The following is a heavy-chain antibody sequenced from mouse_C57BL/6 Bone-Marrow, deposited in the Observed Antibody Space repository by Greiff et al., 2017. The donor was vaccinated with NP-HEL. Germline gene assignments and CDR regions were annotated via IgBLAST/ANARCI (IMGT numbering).Heavy chain of an antibody. CDR1: GYTFTSYW. Sequence: QVQLQQPGAELVRPGTSVKLSCKASGYTFTSYWMHWVKQRPGQGLEWIGVIDPSDSYTNYNQKFKGKATLTVDTSSSTAYMQLSSLTSEDSAVYYCARDGLYAMDYWGQGTSVTGSS. CDR3: ARDGLYAMDY. CDR2: IDPSDSYT. D-gene: IGHD1-1*01. J-gene: IGHJ4*01. V-gene: IGHV1-59*01.